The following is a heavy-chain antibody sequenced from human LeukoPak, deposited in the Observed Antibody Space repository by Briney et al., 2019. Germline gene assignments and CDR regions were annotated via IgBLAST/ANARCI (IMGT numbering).Heavy chain of an antibody. CDR1: GGSFSGYY. V-gene: IGHV4-34*01. Sequence: SETLSLTCAVYGGSFSGYYWSWIRQPPGKGLEWIGEINHSGSTNYNPSLKSRVTISVDTSKNQFSLKLSSVTAADTAVYYCARGRIYCSGGSCYLARYYYYYMDVWGKGTTVTVSS. D-gene: IGHD2-15*01. CDR3: ARGRIYCSGGSCYLARYYYYYMDV. CDR2: INHSGST. J-gene: IGHJ6*03.